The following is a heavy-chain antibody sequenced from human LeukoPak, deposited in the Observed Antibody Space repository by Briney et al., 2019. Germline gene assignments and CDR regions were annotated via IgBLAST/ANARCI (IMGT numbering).Heavy chain of an antibody. CDR3: ARDPGVITVHYMDV. V-gene: IGHV3-23*01. Sequence: PGVSLTLSCVVSGFTFSTHAMTWLRQAPGKGLERVSDISGPGGTTYYAVSVKGRFTISRDNSKNTLFLQMNSLRAEDTPVYYCARDPGVITVHYMDVWGQGTTVIVSS. CDR2: ISGPGGTT. D-gene: IGHD4-23*01. J-gene: IGHJ6*03. CDR1: GFTFSTHA.